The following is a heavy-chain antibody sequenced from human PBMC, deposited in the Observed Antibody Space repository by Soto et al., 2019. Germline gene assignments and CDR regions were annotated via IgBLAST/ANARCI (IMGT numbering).Heavy chain of an antibody. CDR1: GGSISSGGYY. J-gene: IGHJ5*02. CDR2: IYYSGST. D-gene: IGHD2-2*01. V-gene: IGHV4-31*03. Sequence: PSETLSLTCTVSGGSISSGGYYWSWIRQHPGKGLEWIGYIYYSGSTYYNPSLKSRVTISVDTSKNQFSLKLSSVTAADTAVYYCARALPAATIGPNWFDPWGQGTLVTASS. CDR3: ARALPAATIGPNWFDP.